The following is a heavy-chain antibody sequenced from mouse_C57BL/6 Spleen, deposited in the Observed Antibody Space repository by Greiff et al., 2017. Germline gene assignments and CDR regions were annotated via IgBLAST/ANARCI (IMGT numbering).Heavy chain of an antibody. CDR2: IYPRDGST. Sequence: QVQLKESGPELVKPGASVKLSCKASGYTFTSYDINWVKQRPGQGLEWIGWIYPRDGSTKYNEKFKGKATLTVDTSSSTAYMELHSLTSEDSAVYFCARTGRGYAMDYWGQGTSVTVSS. CDR3: ARTGRGYAMDY. V-gene: IGHV1-85*01. D-gene: IGHD4-1*01. J-gene: IGHJ4*01. CDR1: GYTFTSYD.